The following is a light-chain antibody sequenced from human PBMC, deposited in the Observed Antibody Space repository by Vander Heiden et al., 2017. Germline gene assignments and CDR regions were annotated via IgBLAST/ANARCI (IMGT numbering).Light chain of an antibody. CDR2: WAS. J-gene: IGKJ4*01. Sequence: DIVITQSTDYLAVYLLERATINCKSRQSVLSSSNNKNYLAWYQQIPGQPPKLLINWASTRESGVPDRFSGSGSGTDFTLTISSLQAEDVAVYYCQQSSTAPLTFGGGTKVEIK. CDR1: QSVLSSSNNKNY. CDR3: QQSSTAPLT. V-gene: IGKV4-1*01.